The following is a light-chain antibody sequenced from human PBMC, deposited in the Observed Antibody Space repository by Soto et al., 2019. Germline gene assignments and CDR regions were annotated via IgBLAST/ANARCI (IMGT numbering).Light chain of an antibody. CDR2: AAS. CDR3: QQYNSYWKM. Sequence: DIQLTHSRSSLSASVGDRVTLTCRASQSISSYLNWYQQKPGKAPKLLIYAASSLHSGVPSRFSGSGSGTDFTLTISSLQPDDFATYYCQQYNSYWKMFGQGTKVDI. V-gene: IGKV1-39*01. CDR1: QSISSY. J-gene: IGKJ1*01.